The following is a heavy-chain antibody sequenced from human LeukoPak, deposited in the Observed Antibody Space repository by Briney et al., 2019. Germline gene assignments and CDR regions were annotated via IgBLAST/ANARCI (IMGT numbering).Heavy chain of an antibody. D-gene: IGHD6-19*01. CDR1: GYTFTSNG. CDR3: AREQQWLDPARHGFDY. V-gene: IGHV1-18*01. Sequence: GASVKVSCKASGYTFTSNGISWVRQVPGHGLEWMGWISAYNGNTNYAQKFQGRVTMTTDTSTSTANMELRSLRSDDTAVYYCAREQQWLDPARHGFDYWGQGTLVTVSS. J-gene: IGHJ4*02. CDR2: ISAYNGNT.